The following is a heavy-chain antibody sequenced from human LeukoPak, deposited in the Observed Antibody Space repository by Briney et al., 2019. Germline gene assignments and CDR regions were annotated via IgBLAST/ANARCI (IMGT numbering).Heavy chain of an antibody. CDR1: GFTFSSYG. J-gene: IGHJ4*02. V-gene: IGHV3-30*19. Sequence: PGGSLRLSCATSGFTFSSYGMHWVRQAPGKGLEWVAVISFDGSNEYYPDSVKGRFTISRDNSKNTLYLQVNSLRAEDTAVYYCARGAPPDYWGQGTLVTVSS. CDR2: ISFDGSNE. CDR3: ARGAPPDY.